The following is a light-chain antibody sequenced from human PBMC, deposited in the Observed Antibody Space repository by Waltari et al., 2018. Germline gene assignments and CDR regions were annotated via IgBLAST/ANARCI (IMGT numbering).Light chain of an antibody. Sequence: QSALTQPASVSGSAGQSITISCTGTTSDVWTYNLVSWYQQHPGKAPKLIIFEGTKRPSGVSNRFFASKSGNTASLTISGLQADDEADYHCCSYVSNTYVFGTGTKVTVL. CDR3: CSYVSNTYV. V-gene: IGLV2-23*01. J-gene: IGLJ1*01. CDR1: TSDVWTYNL. CDR2: EGT.